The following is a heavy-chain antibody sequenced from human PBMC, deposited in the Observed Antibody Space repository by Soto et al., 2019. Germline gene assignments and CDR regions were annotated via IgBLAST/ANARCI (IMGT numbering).Heavy chain of an antibody. J-gene: IGHJ5*02. CDR2: IYYSGST. CDR3: ARVGRTYYYDSSGYNWFDP. V-gene: IGHV4-30-4*01. CDR1: GGSLSSGDYY. Sequence: SETLSLTCTVSGGSLSSGDYYWSWIRQPPGKGLEWIGYIYYSGSTYYNPSLKSRLTISVDTSNNQFSLKLSSVTAADTAVYHCARVGRTYYYDSSGYNWFDPWGQGTLVTVSS. D-gene: IGHD3-22*01.